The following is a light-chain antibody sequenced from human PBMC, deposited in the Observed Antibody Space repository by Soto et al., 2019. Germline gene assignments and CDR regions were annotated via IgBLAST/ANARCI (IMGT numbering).Light chain of an antibody. CDR1: SSDVGGYNY. V-gene: IGLV2-8*01. CDR2: EVT. J-gene: IGLJ1*01. Sequence: QSDLTQPPSASVSPGQSVAISCTGTSSDVGGYNYVSWYQQYPGKAPKLIMYEVTKRPSGVPDRFSGSKSGNTASLTVSGLQAEDEADYYCCSYVGSNNYVFGTGTKVTVL. CDR3: CSYVGSNNYV.